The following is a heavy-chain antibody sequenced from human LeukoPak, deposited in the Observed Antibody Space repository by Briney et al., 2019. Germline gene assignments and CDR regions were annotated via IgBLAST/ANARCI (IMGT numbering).Heavy chain of an antibody. CDR3: ARVSSGWYEDYFDY. V-gene: IGHV3-53*05. CDR2: IYSDGST. J-gene: IGHJ4*02. D-gene: IGHD6-19*01. Sequence: PGGSLRLSCAASGFNVFSSYMSWVRQAPGKGLEWVSFIYSDGSTIYADSVKGRFTISRDNSKNTLYLQMNSLRAEDTAVYYCARVSSGWYEDYFDYWGQGTLVTVSS. CDR1: GFNVFSSY.